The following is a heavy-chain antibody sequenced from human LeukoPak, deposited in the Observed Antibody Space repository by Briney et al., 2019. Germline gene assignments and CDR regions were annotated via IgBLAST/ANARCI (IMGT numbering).Heavy chain of an antibody. V-gene: IGHV3-15*01. Sequence: GGSLRLSCAASGFTFSNAWMSWVRQAPGKGLEWVGRIKSKTDGGTTDYAAPVKGRFTISRDDSKNTLYLQMNSLKTEDTAVYYCTTDQYYYDSSGYYPLDYWGQGTLVTVSS. CDR3: TTDQYYYDSSGYYPLDY. J-gene: IGHJ4*02. D-gene: IGHD3-22*01. CDR2: IKSKTDGGTT. CDR1: GFTFSNAW.